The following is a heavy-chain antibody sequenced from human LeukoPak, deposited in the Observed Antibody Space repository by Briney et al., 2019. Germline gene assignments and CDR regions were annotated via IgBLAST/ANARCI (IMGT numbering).Heavy chain of an antibody. CDR2: IKQDGSEK. D-gene: IGHD1-26*01. CDR3: ARGSGSYYFDAFDI. CDR1: GFTFSSYW. J-gene: IGHJ3*02. V-gene: IGHV3-7*04. Sequence: GGSLRLSCAASGFTFSSYWMSWVRQAPGKGLEWVANIKQDGSEKCYVDSVKGRFTISRDNAKNSLYLQMNSLRAEDTAVYYCARGSGSYYFDAFDIWGQGTMVTVSS.